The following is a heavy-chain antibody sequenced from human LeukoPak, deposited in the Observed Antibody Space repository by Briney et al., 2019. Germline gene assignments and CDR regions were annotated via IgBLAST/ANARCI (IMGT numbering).Heavy chain of an antibody. CDR2: INHSGST. J-gene: IGHJ4*02. CDR1: GGSFSGYY. CDR3: ARDRSEPYDYVWGSYRLATLYFDY. V-gene: IGHV4-34*01. Sequence: SETLSLTCAVYGGSFSGYYWSWIRQPPGKGLEWIGEINHSGSTNYNPSLKSRVTISVDTSKNQFSLKLSSVTAADTAVYYCARDRSEPYDYVWGSYRLATLYFDYWGQGALVTVSS. D-gene: IGHD3-16*02.